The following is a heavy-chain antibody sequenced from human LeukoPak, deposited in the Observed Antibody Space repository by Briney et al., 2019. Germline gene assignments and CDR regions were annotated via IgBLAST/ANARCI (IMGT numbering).Heavy chain of an antibody. CDR1: GFSFSSNR. CDR3: ARGGDYVWFDP. CDR2: IDSDGSSP. Sequence: PGGSLRLSCAASGFSFSSNRMHWVRQAPGKGLVWVSRIDSDGSSPTYADSVKGRFSISRDNAKNTLYLQMNSLRAEDTAVYYCARGGDYVWFDPWGQGTLVTVSS. J-gene: IGHJ5*02. V-gene: IGHV3-74*01. D-gene: IGHD4-17*01.